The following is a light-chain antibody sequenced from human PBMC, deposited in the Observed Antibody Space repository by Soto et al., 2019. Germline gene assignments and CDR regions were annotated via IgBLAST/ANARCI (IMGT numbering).Light chain of an antibody. CDR2: EVS. Sequence: HSVLTQPLSASGSPGQSVTISCTGTSSDVGGYNYVSWYQQHPGKAPKLMIYEVSKRPSGVPDRFSGSKSGNTASLTVSGLQAEDEADYYCSSYAGSNNFVFGTGPKVTVL. CDR1: SSDVGGYNY. CDR3: SSYAGSNNFV. V-gene: IGLV2-8*01. J-gene: IGLJ1*01.